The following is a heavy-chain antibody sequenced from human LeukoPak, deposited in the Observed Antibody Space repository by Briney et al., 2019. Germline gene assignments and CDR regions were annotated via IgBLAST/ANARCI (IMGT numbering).Heavy chain of an antibody. J-gene: IGHJ3*02. CDR3: AISYNYDSSPYLVDAFVI. V-gene: IGHV1-18*01. CDR2: ITAAHKDT. D-gene: IGHD3-22*01. Sequence: VSMTVSCPPSGYTLTQYGISGVRPAPGQGREWVGGITAAHKDTSYAQKFKGRVTVNTDTSTNTASMELRSLRSDDTAVYYCAISYNYDSSPYLVDAFVIWGQGTEVTVSS. CDR1: GYTLTQYG.